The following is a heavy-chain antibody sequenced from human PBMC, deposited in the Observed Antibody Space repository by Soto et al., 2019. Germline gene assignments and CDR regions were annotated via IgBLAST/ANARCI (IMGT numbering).Heavy chain of an antibody. J-gene: IGHJ6*02. D-gene: IGHD6-6*01. CDR1: GGSFSVYS. CDR2: INHSGMT. V-gene: IGHV4-34*01. CDR3: ARHHSSSSELYYYYGMDV. Sequence: PSETLSLTCAVYGGSFSVYSWSWIRQPPGKGLEWIGDINHSGMTHYNPSLESRVSMSVDTSKNQFSLKLSSVTAADTAVYYCARHHSSSSELYYYYGMDVWGQGTTVTVSS.